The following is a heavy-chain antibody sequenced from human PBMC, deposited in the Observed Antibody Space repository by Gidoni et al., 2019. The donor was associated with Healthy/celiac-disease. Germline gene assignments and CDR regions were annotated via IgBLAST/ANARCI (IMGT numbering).Heavy chain of an antibody. V-gene: IGHV4-39*01. J-gene: IGHJ4*02. D-gene: IGHD3-9*01. CDR2: SYYRGST. CDR3: ARQYYDILTGYRPYYFDY. CDR1: GGSISSSCYY. Sequence: QLQLQESGPGLVKPSETLSLTCTVSGGSISSSCYYWGWIRQRPGKGLEWIGSSYYRGSTYYNPSLKSRVTISVDTSKNQFSLKLSSGTAADTAVYYCARQYYDILTGYRPYYFDYWGQGTLVTVSS.